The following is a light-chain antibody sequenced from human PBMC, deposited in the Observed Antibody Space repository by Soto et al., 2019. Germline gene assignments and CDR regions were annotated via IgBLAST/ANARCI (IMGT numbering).Light chain of an antibody. CDR1: QSVSNNY. CDR2: AAS. J-gene: IGKJ2*01. CDR3: QQYGGSPLYT. V-gene: IGKV3-20*01. Sequence: EIVLTQSPGTLSLSPGERGTLSCRASQSVSNNYLAWYQRKPGQAPRLLIYAASSRATGIPDRFSGSGSGTDFTLTISRLEPEDFAVYYCQQYGGSPLYTFGQGTKLEIK.